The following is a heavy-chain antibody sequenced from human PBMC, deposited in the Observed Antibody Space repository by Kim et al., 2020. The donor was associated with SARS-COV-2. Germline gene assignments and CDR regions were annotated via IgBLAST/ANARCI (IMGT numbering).Heavy chain of an antibody. CDR1: GLTFSSYV. Sequence: GGSLRLSCAASGLTFSSYVMAWVRQAPGKGLEWVSSISGSGSSTYHADSVKGRFTTSRDNSKNALYLQMNSLRAEDTAVYYCAKSYDTLIGGYFYGMDVWGQGTSVTFSS. V-gene: IGHV3-23*01. CDR3: AKSYDTLIGGYFYGMDV. CDR2: ISGSGSST. D-gene: IGHD3-9*01. J-gene: IGHJ6*02.